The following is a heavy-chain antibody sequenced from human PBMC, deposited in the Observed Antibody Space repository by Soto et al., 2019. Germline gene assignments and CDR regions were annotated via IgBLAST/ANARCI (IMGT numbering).Heavy chain of an antibody. Sequence: GGSLRLSCAASGFTFSRYDMHWVRQGTGRGLEWVSGIGTDGDSYYAGSVKDRFTISRENGKNSLYLEMNDLRAEDTAVYYCAKSGGKRAARPRVLNCWGQGTLVTVSS. CDR2: IGTDGDS. J-gene: IGHJ4*02. CDR3: AKSGGKRAARPRVLNC. V-gene: IGHV3-13*01. CDR1: GFTFSRYD. D-gene: IGHD6-6*01.